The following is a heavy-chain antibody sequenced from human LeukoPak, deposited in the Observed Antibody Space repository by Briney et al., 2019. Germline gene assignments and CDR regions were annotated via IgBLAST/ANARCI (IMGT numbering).Heavy chain of an antibody. V-gene: IGHV4-31*09. CDR1: GGSIGSGGYY. CDR3: IAAAGHPPPDLRIRWFDP. J-gene: IGHJ5*02. CDR2: IYYSGST. D-gene: IGHD6-13*01. Sequence: RASQTLSLTCTVSGGSIGSGGYYWSWIRQHPGKGLEWIGYIYYSGSTYYNPSLKSRVTISVDTSKNQFSLKLSSVTAADTAVYYRIAAAGHPPPDLRIRWFDPWGQGTLVTVSS.